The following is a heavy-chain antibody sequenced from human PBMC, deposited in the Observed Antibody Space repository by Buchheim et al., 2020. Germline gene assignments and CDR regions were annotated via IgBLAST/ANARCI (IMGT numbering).Heavy chain of an antibody. V-gene: IGHV3-7*01. D-gene: IGHD3-16*01. Sequence: EVQLVESGGDLVQPGGSLRLSCAASGFTFSTQWMSWVRQAPGKGLEWVANIKEDGSERNYVDSVKGRFTISRDNAKNSSYLQMNILRAEDTAVYYCAFGGTGVFEFWGQGTL. J-gene: IGHJ4*02. CDR3: AFGGTGVFEF. CDR2: IKEDGSER. CDR1: GFTFSTQW.